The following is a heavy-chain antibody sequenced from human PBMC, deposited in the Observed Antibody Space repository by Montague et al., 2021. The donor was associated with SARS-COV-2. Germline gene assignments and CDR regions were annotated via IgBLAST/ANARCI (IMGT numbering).Heavy chain of an antibody. V-gene: IGHV4-4*02. CDR2: IFHSGTT. J-gene: IGHJ5*02. CDR1: GGSISSVNW. D-gene: IGHD3-16*01. CDR3: ALPLGGARFDP. Sequence: SETLSLTCTVSGGSISSVNWWTWVRQPPGKGLEWIGDIFHSGTTNYNPPLKSRLTISVDKSKNQISLKLISVTAADTAMYYCALPLGGARFDPWGQGTLVTVSS.